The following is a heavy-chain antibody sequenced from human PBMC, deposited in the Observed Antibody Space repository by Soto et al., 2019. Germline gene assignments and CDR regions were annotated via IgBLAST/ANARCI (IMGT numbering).Heavy chain of an antibody. CDR2: TYSSGST. CDR1: GGSISSGGCY. V-gene: IGHV4-31*03. D-gene: IGHD3-10*01. Sequence: QVQLQESGPGLVKPSQTLSLTCTVSGGSISSGGCYWSWIRQHPGKGLEWMGYTYSSGSTYYNPSRKRRVTISVDTSKNQLSLKLSSVTAADTAVDYCARDLKDGSGTDHSVGLGYWGQGTLVTVSS. J-gene: IGHJ4*02. CDR3: ARDLKDGSGTDHSVGLGY.